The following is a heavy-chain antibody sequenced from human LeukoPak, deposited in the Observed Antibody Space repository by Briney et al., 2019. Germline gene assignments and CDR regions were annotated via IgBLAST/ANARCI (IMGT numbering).Heavy chain of an antibody. CDR1: GFTFSSYA. D-gene: IGHD2-15*01. CDR2: ISYDGSNK. CDR3: ASGRGYRYCSGGSCYGMDV. Sequence: GRSLRLSCAASGFTFSSYAMHWVRQAPGKGLEWVAVISYDGSNKYYADSVKGRFTISRDNSKNTLYLQMNSLRAEDTAVYYCASGRGYRYCSGGSCYGMDVWGQGTTVTVSS. V-gene: IGHV3-30-3*01. J-gene: IGHJ6*02.